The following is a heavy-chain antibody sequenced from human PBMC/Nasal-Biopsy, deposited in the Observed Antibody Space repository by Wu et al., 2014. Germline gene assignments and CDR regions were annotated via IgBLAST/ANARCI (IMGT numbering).Heavy chain of an antibody. V-gene: IGHV4-59*01. J-gene: IGHJ2*01. CDR3: ARELGSGWTQGWYLDV. CDR1: NGSTSLYY. D-gene: IGHD6-19*01. Sequence: TLSLTCTVSNGSTSLYYWNWIRQSPGKGLEWIGNTYYSGSTTYNPSLESRVTISIDTSKNEFYLKLTSVTAADTARYYCARELGSGWTQGWYLDVWGRGIPVTVSS. CDR2: TYYSGST.